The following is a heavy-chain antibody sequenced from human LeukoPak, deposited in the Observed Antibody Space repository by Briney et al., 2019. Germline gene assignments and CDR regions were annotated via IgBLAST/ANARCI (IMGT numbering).Heavy chain of an antibody. D-gene: IGHD4-17*01. CDR2: IRSKAYGGTT. Sequence: GGSLRLSCTASGFTFGDYAMSWVRQAPGKGLEWVGFIRSKAYGGTTEYAASVKGRFTISRDDSKNTLYLQMNSLKTEDTAVYYCTTDPTVGYWGQGTLVTVSS. CDR1: GFTFGDYA. J-gene: IGHJ4*02. V-gene: IGHV3-49*04. CDR3: TTDPTVGY.